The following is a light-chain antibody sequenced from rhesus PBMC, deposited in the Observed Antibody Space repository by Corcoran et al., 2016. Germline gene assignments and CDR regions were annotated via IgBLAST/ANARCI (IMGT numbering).Light chain of an antibody. CDR1: QSVSSY. J-gene: IGKJ2*01. V-gene: IGKV3S9*01. CDR2: GAS. Sequence: EIVMTQSPATLSLSPGERATLSCRASQSVSSYVAWYQQKPEQAPRLLIYGASSRATGIPDRFRGMGSGKVFTLTISSLEPEDFAVYYCQQYSNWPYSFGQGTKVEIK. CDR3: QQYSNWPYS.